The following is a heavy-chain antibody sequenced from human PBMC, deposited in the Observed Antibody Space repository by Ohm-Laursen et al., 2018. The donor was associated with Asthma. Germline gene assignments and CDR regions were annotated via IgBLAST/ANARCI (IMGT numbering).Heavy chain of an antibody. CDR1: GFTFRSYA. V-gene: IGHV3-30-3*01. D-gene: IGHD3-3*01. Sequence: SLRLSCSASGFTFRSYAMHWVRQAPGKGLEWVAVGGSYYDGGLKYYADSVIGRFTVSRDDSKNTLYLQMNSLRPDDTAVYYCARDVMEWYLPAFDFWGQGTLVTVSS. CDR2: GGSYYDGGLK. CDR3: ARDVMEWYLPAFDF. J-gene: IGHJ4*02.